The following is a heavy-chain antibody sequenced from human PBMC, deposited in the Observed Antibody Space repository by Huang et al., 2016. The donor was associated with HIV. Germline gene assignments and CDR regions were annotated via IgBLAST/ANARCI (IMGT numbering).Heavy chain of an antibody. D-gene: IGHD1-26*01. CDR1: GFTFGGSV. CDR2: VRDKGQVATT. Sequence: EVQLVESGGGLVQTGRSLRLSCTGAGFTFGGSVLSWFRQAPGRGWEWVGFVRDKGQVATTEYAASLQGIFTISRDDSNIIAYLPMNSLKTEDTAIYFCTRVVYSVTYYGFFDYWGQGTLVTVSS. J-gene: IGHJ4*02. CDR3: TRVVYSVTYYGFFDY. V-gene: IGHV3-49*03.